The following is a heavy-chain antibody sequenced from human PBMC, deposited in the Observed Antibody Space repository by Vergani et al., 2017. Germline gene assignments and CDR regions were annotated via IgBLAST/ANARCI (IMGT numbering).Heavy chain of an antibody. CDR3: ARGEKVWGGAFDI. CDR1: GFTFSSYS. J-gene: IGHJ3*02. CDR2: ISSSSSTI. D-gene: IGHD3-16*01. Sequence: EVQLVESGGGLVQPGGSLRLSCAASGFTFSSYSMNWVRQAPGKGLEWVSYISSSSSTIYYADSVKGRFTISRDNAKNSLYLQMNSLRAEDTAVYYCARGEKVWGGAFDIWGQGTMVTVSS. V-gene: IGHV3-48*01.